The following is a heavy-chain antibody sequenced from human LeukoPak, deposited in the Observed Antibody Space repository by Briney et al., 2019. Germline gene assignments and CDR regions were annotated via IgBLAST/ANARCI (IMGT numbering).Heavy chain of an antibody. CDR2: IYYSGST. V-gene: IGHV4-59*12. D-gene: IGHD4-17*01. J-gene: IGHJ4*02. Sequence: SETLSLTCTVSGGSISSYYWSWIRQPPGKGLEWIGYIYYSGSTNYNSSLKSRLTISVDTSKNQFSLKLSSVTAADTAVYYCARPAVTTGGAPGFDDYYLDYWGQGTLVTVSS. CDR1: GGSISSYY. CDR3: ARPAVTTGGAPGFDDYYLDY.